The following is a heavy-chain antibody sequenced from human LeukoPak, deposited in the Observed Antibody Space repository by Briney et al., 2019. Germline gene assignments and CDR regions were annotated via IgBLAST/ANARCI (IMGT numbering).Heavy chain of an antibody. CDR3: ARVQITMIVVVITHIDY. CDR1: GYTFTSYG. Sequence: GASVKVSCEASGYTFTSYGISWVRQAPGQGLEWMGWISAYNGNTNYAQKLQGRVTMTTDTSTSTAYMELRSLRSDDTAVYYCARVQITMIVVVITHIDYWGQGTLVTVSS. V-gene: IGHV1-18*01. J-gene: IGHJ4*02. CDR2: ISAYNGNT. D-gene: IGHD3-22*01.